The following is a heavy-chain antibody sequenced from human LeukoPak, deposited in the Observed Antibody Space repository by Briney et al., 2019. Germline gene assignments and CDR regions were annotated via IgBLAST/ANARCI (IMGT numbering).Heavy chain of an antibody. CDR3: ARNPMVRGGTYFDY. CDR1: GFTVSSNY. Sequence: GGSLRLSCTASGFTVSSNYMSWVRQVPGKGLEWVSYIRSSSSTIYYADSVKGRFTISRDNAKNSLYLQMNSLKDEDTAVYYCARNPMVRGGTYFDYWGQGTLVTVSS. CDR2: IRSSSSTI. V-gene: IGHV3-48*02. J-gene: IGHJ4*02. D-gene: IGHD3-10*01.